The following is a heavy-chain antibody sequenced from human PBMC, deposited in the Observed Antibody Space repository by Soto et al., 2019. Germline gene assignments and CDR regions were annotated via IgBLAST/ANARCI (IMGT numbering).Heavy chain of an antibody. CDR1: GFTFCSYA. Sequence: PGGSLRLSCAASGFTFCSYAMHWVRQAPGKGLEWVAVISYDGSNKYYADSVKGRFTISRDNSKNTLYLQMNSLRAEDTAVYYCARDYYDSSGYYVAFDIWGQGTMVTVSS. V-gene: IGHV3-30-3*01. CDR3: ARDYYDSSGYYVAFDI. CDR2: ISYDGSNK. D-gene: IGHD3-22*01. J-gene: IGHJ3*02.